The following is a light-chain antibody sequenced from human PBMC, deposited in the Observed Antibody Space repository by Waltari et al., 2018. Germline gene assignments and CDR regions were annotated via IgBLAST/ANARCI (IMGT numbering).Light chain of an antibody. V-gene: IGKV3-20*01. Sequence: EIVLTQSPGTLSLSPGDRATLSCRASQSVSSSDLVWYQHRPGQAPRLLIYGAFNRASDIPDRFSGRGSGTDFILTISRLEPEDFALYYCQQFDSSPPYTFGQGTKLEI. CDR2: GAF. J-gene: IGKJ2*01. CDR3: QQFDSSPPYT. CDR1: QSVSSSD.